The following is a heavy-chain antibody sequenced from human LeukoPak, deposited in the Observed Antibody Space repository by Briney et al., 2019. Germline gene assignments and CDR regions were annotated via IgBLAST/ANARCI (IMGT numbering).Heavy chain of an antibody. J-gene: IGHJ4*02. CDR1: GYTFTSYG. CDR3: ARDTAIMARGVTRFDY. CDR2: ISAYNGDT. Sequence: GASVKVSCKASGYTFTSYGISWVRQAPGQGLEWMGWISAYNGDTNYAQKLQGRVTMTTDTSTSTAYMELRSLRSDDTAVYYCARDTAIMARGVTRFDYWGQGTLVTASS. V-gene: IGHV1-18*01. D-gene: IGHD3-10*01.